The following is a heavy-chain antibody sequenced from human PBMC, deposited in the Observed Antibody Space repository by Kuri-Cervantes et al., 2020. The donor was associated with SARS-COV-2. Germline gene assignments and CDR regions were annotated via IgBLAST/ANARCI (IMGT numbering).Heavy chain of an antibody. CDR3: ARDVNAVLMAGDASLDY. CDR1: GGSFSGNY. V-gene: IGHV4-34*01. Sequence: SETLSLTCAVYGGSFSGNYWSWIRQSPGKGLEWIGEINHSGSTYYNPSLKSRVSVFVDTSKNQFSLKLNTVTAADTAVYYCARDVNAVLMAGDASLDYWGQGTLVTVSS. J-gene: IGHJ4*02. D-gene: IGHD6-19*01. CDR2: INHSGST.